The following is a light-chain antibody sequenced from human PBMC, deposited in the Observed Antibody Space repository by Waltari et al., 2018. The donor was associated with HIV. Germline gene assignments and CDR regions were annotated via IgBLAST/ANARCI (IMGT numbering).Light chain of an antibody. Sequence: QSALTPPASASGSPGQSISIYCTGTSSTVGNYNLFSWYQQHPGKAPKLVIDEGTKRPSVVSNRFSGSKSGNTASLTISGLQAEDEAHYFCCSFANSRTLGFGGGTKVTVL. V-gene: IGLV2-23*01. CDR2: EGT. CDR3: CSFANSRTLG. J-gene: IGLJ2*01. CDR1: SSTVGNYNL.